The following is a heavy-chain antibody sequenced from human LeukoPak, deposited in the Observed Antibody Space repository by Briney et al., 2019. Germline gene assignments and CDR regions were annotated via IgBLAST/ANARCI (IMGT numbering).Heavy chain of an antibody. V-gene: IGHV4-59*12. CDR1: GGSISSYY. Sequence: PSETLSLTCTVSGGSISSYYWSWIRQPPGKGLEWIGYIYYSGSTNYNPSLKSRVTISVDTSKNQFSLKLSSVTAADTAVYYCARVSDILTGYYRGINWFDPWGQGTLVTVSS. CDR2: IYYSGST. J-gene: IGHJ5*02. CDR3: ARVSDILTGYYRGINWFDP. D-gene: IGHD3-9*01.